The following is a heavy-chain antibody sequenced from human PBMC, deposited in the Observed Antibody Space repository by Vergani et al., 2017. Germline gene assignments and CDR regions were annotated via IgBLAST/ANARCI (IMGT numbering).Heavy chain of an antibody. CDR1: GYTFTSYD. CDR3: ARDRDCSSTSCQRGGWFDP. V-gene: IGHV1-8*01. Sequence: QVQLVQSGAEVKKPGASVKVSCKASGYTFTSYDINWVRQATGQGLEWMGWMNPNSGNTGYAQKFQGRVTMTRNTSISTAYMELSSLRSEDTAVYYCARDRDCSSTSCQRGGWFDPWGQGTLVTVSS. J-gene: IGHJ5*02. CDR2: MNPNSGNT. D-gene: IGHD2-2*01.